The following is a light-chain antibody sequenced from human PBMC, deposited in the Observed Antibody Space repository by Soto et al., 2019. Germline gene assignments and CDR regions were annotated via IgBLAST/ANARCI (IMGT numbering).Light chain of an antibody. CDR3: QQSYSTPLP. CDR1: QIISSY. V-gene: IGKV1-39*01. J-gene: IGKJ1*01. Sequence: DIQMTQSPSSLSASVGDRVTITFRASQIISSYLNWYQQKPGKAPKLLIYAASSLQSGVPSRFSGSGAGTDFTLTISSLQPEDFATYYCQQSYSTPLPVGQGTKVELK. CDR2: AAS.